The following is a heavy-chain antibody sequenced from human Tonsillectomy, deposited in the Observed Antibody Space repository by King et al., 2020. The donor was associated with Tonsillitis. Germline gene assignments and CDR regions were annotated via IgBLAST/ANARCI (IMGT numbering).Heavy chain of an antibody. J-gene: IGHJ4*02. V-gene: IGHV2-26*01. Sequence: VTLKESGPVLVKTTETLTLTCTVSVFELSNARMGVIWVRQPPGKALEWRAHMFSNTVQSYSTSLQSILTISKDTSKSQVVLTMTNMDPVDTATYFCARILRDYDDSSEYYFDYWGQGTLVTVSS. CDR2: MFSNTVQ. CDR1: VFELSNARMG. D-gene: IGHD3-22*01. CDR3: ARILRDYDDSSEYYFDY.